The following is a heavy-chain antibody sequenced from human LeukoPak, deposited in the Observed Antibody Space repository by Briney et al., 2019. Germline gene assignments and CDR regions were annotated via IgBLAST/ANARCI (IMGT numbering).Heavy chain of an antibody. V-gene: IGHV3-7*03. D-gene: IGHD5-12*01. J-gene: IGHJ3*02. CDR3: ARSGTRGDASDI. CDR1: GFTFSSYW. Sequence: GGSLRLSCAASGFTFSSYWMTWVRQTPGKGLGWVANIKQDGSEKYYVDSVKGRFTISRDNARNSLYLHMSSLRAEDTAMYYCARSGTRGDASDIWGQGTMVTVSS. CDR2: IKQDGSEK.